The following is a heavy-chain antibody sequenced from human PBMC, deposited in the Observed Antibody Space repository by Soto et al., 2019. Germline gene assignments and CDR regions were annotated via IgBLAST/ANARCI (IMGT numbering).Heavy chain of an antibody. J-gene: IGHJ3*02. CDR3: ARDSRYYYGSGSYVRVAFDI. CDR2: IYYSGST. D-gene: IGHD3-10*01. V-gene: IGHV4-31*03. Sequence: SETLSLTCTVSGGSISSGGYYWSWIRQHPGKGLEWIGYIYYSGSTYYNPSLKSRVTISVDTSKNQFSLKLSSVTAADTAVYYCARDSRYYYGSGSYVRVAFDIWGQGTMVTVSS. CDR1: GGSISSGGYY.